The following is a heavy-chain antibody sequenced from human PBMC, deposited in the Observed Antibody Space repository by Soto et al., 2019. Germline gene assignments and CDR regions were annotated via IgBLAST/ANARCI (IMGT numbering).Heavy chain of an antibody. Sequence: ASVKVSCKASGYTFTSYDINWVRQATGQGLEWMGWMNPNSGNTGYAQKFQGRVTMTRNTSISTAYMELSSLRSEDTAVYYCAIQYYDILTGYYVVSLDYWGQGTLVTVSS. CDR3: AIQYYDILTGYYVVSLDY. CDR2: MNPNSGNT. V-gene: IGHV1-8*01. D-gene: IGHD3-9*01. CDR1: GYTFTSYD. J-gene: IGHJ4*02.